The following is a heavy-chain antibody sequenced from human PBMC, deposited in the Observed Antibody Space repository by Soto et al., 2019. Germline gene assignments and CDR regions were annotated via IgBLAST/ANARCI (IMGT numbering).Heavy chain of an antibody. CDR1: GYTFTGYY. V-gene: IGHV1-2*04. D-gene: IGHD2-2*01. CDR2: INPNSGGT. CDR3: ARGDIVVVPAGTIGNWYFDL. Sequence: GASVKVSCKASGYTFTGYYMHWVRQAPGQGLEWMGWINPNSGGTNYAQKFQGWVTMTRDTSISTAYMELSRLRSDDTAVYYCARGDIVVVPAGTIGNWYFDLWGRGTLVTVSS. J-gene: IGHJ2*01.